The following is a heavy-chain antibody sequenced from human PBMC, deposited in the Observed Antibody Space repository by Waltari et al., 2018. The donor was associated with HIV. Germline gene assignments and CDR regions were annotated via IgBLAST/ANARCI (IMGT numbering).Heavy chain of an antibody. CDR1: GCSISSGSYY. CDR2: IYTSGST. D-gene: IGHD1-26*01. Sequence: QVQLQESGPRLVKPSQTLSLTCTVSGCSISSGSYYWSWIRQPAGKGLEWIGRIYTSGSTNYNPSLKSRVTISVDTSRNEFSLRLSSVTAADTGVYYCARGIVGAKEKNNGMDVWGQGTTVTVSS. J-gene: IGHJ6*02. V-gene: IGHV4-61*02. CDR3: ARGIVGAKEKNNGMDV.